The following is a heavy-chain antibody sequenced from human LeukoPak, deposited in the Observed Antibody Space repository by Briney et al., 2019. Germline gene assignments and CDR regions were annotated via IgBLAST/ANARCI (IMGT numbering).Heavy chain of an antibody. D-gene: IGHD4-17*01. J-gene: IGHJ4*02. CDR3: ARVDGHLGYGVGYFDY. CDR2: IIPISGTA. V-gene: IGHV1-69*01. CDR1: GGTFSSYA. Sequence: GSSVKVSCKASGGTFSSYAISWVRQAPGQGLEWMGGIIPISGTANYAQKFQGRVTITADESTSTAYMELSSLRSEDTAVYYCARVDGHLGYGVGYFDYWGQGTLVTVSS.